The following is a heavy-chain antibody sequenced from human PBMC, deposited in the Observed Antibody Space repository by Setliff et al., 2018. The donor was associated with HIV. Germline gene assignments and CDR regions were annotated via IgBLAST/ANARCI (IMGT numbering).Heavy chain of an antibody. Sequence: SETLSLTCNVSGGSISGYFWTWIRQPAGKGLEWIGRIYTSGSTNYNPSLKSRLGMSIDTSKNHFSLRLTSVTAADTAVYYCARDLPELTGRSFDPWGQGIQVTVSS. D-gene: IGHD7-27*01. J-gene: IGHJ5*02. CDR2: IYTSGST. V-gene: IGHV4-4*07. CDR3: ARDLPELTGRSFDP. CDR1: GGSISGYF.